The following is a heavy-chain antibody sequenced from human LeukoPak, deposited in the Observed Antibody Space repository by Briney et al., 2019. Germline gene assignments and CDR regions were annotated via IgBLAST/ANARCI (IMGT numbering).Heavy chain of an antibody. V-gene: IGHV3-23*01. CDR3: AKDQVYRSYYGSGSDYP. Sequence: GGSLRLSCAASGFTFSSYAMSWVRQAPGKGLEWVSAISGSGGSTYYADSVKGRFTISRDNSKNTLYLQMNSLRAEDTAVYYCAKDQVYRSYYGSGSDYPWGQGTLVTVSS. J-gene: IGHJ5*02. CDR1: GFTFSSYA. D-gene: IGHD3-10*01. CDR2: ISGSGGST.